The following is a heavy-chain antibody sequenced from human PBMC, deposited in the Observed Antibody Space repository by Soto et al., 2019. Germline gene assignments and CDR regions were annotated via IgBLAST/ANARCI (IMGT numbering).Heavy chain of an antibody. CDR1: GVSINSGDYY. CDR2: IYYSGSS. Sequence: QVQLQESGPGLVKPSQTLSLSCTVSGVSINSGDYYWTWIRQHPGKGLEWIGYIYYSGSSSYNPSLRRRVTISVDTSKNQFSLKLTSVTAADTAVYYCAREGYDYSGMDVWGQGTTVTVSS. CDR3: AREGYDYSGMDV. V-gene: IGHV4-31*03. J-gene: IGHJ6*02. D-gene: IGHD5-12*01.